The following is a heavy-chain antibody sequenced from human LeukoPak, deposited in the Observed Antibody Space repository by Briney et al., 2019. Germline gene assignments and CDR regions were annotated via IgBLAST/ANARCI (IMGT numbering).Heavy chain of an antibody. D-gene: IGHD3-10*01. V-gene: IGHV1-46*01. CDR3: ARERGYMVRGVTKPDY. Sequence: GASVKVSCMSSGYTFTNFYMHWLRQAPGQGLEWMGLINPSGSRTWFSEKFQGRIILTRDMSTSTDYMELRSLRSDDTAVYYCARERGYMVRGVTKPDYWGQGTLVTVSS. CDR2: INPSGSRT. J-gene: IGHJ4*02. CDR1: GYTFTNFY.